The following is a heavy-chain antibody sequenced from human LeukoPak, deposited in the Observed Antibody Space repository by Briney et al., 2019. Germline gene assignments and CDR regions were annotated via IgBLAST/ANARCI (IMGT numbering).Heavy chain of an antibody. J-gene: IGHJ4*02. CDR2: IYYSGNT. D-gene: IGHD3/OR15-3a*01. Sequence: SETLSLTCAVYGGSFSDYWWTWIRQPPGKGLEWIGSIYYSGNTYYNASLKSQVSISIDTSKNQFSLRLTSVTAADTAVYYCARQTGSGLFILPGGQGTLVTVSS. CDR1: GGSFSDYW. CDR3: ARQTGSGLFILP. V-gene: IGHV4-34*01.